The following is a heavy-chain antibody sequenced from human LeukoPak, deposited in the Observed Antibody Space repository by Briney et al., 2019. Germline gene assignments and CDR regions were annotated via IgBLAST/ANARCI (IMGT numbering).Heavy chain of an antibody. V-gene: IGHV4-4*02. J-gene: IGHJ4*02. Sequence: PGGSLRLSCVDSGFTFTNAWMSWVRQPPWKGLEWIGEMYLSGTTHSNPSVKSRVTISIDKSKNQFFLNLSSVTAADTAVYYCAGLVGRYSSGLYYYYFDYWGQGTLVTVSS. D-gene: IGHD3-22*01. CDR2: MYLSGTT. CDR3: AGLVGRYSSGLYYYYFDY. CDR1: GFTFTNAW.